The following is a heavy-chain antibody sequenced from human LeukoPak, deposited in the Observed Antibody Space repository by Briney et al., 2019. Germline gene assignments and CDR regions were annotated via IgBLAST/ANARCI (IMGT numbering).Heavy chain of an antibody. CDR3: ARVTMLGSYFDY. D-gene: IGHD3-10*02. J-gene: IGHJ4*02. V-gene: IGHV4-38-2*02. CDR1: GYSISSGYY. Sequence: SETLSLTCTVSGYSISSGYYWGWIRQPPGKGLEWIGSIYHSGSTYYNPSLKSRVTISGDTSKNQFSLKLSSVTAADTAVYYCARVTMLGSYFDYWGQGTLVTVSS. CDR2: IYHSGST.